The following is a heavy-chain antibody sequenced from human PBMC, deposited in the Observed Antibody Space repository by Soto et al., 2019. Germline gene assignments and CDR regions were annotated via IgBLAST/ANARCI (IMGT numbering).Heavy chain of an antibody. CDR2: IDPSDSYT. Sequence: GESLKISCKGSGYSFTSYWISWVRQMPGKGLEWMGRIDPSDSYTNYSPSFQGHVTISADKSISTAYLQWSSLKASDTAMYYCARHYDSSGYYSGWFDPWGQGTLVTVS. CDR3: ARHYDSSGYYSGWFDP. V-gene: IGHV5-10-1*01. J-gene: IGHJ5*02. CDR1: GYSFTSYW. D-gene: IGHD3-22*01.